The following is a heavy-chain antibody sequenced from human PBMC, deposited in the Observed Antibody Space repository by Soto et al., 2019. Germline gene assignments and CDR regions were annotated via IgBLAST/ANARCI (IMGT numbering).Heavy chain of an antibody. CDR2: INPSGGST. D-gene: IGHD3-16*02. J-gene: IGHJ6*02. Sequence: GASVKVSCKASGYTFTSYYMHWVRQAPGQGLEWMGIINPSGGSTSYAQKSQGRVTMTRDTSTSTVYMELSSLRSEDTAVYYCARPWLTDDYVWGSYRYYYGMDVWGQGTTVTVSS. V-gene: IGHV1-46*01. CDR3: ARPWLTDDYVWGSYRYYYGMDV. CDR1: GYTFTSYY.